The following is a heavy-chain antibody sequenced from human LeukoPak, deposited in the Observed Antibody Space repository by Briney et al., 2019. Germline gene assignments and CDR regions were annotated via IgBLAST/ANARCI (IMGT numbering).Heavy chain of an antibody. J-gene: IGHJ4*02. Sequence: GGSLRLSCVVSGFTFTNYWMQWVRQVPGKGLVWVARMNSDGTSIIHADSVKGRFTISRDNSKNTLYLQMNSLRAEDTAVYYCARDRVGATDYFDYWGQGTLVTVSS. CDR1: GFTFTNYW. V-gene: IGHV3-74*01. D-gene: IGHD1-26*01. CDR3: ARDRVGATDYFDY. CDR2: MNSDGTSI.